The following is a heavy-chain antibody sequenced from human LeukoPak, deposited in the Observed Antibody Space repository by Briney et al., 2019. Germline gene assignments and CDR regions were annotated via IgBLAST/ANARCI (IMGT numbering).Heavy chain of an antibody. V-gene: IGHV3-7*01. CDR3: ARVAGDHSSGWYYFDY. J-gene: IGHJ4*02. CDR1: GFTFSTYW. CDR2: IKQDGSEK. D-gene: IGHD6-13*01. Sequence: PGGSLRLSCAASGFTFSTYWMSWVRQAPGKGLEWVANIKQDGSEKYYVDSVKGRFTISKDNAKNSLYLQMNSLKAEDTAVYYCARVAGDHSSGWYYFDYWGQGTLVTVSS.